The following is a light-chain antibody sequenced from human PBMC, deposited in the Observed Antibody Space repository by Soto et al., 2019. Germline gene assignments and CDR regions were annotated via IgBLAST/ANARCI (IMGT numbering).Light chain of an antibody. J-gene: IGLJ2*01. CDR1: NRDVGAYNY. CDR2: EVN. Sequence: QSALTQSPSASGSPGQSVTISCTGTNRDVGAYNYVSWYQQHPGKAPELMIYEVNKRPSGVPDRFSGSKSGNTASLTVSGLQAEDEADYYCSSYAGGNNLLFGGGTKLTVL. CDR3: SSYAGGNNLL. V-gene: IGLV2-8*01.